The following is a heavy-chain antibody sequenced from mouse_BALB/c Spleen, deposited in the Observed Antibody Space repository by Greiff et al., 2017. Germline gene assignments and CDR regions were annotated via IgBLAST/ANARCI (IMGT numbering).Heavy chain of an antibody. CDR1: GYTFTSYW. V-gene: IGHV1-69*02. Sequence: VKLQESGAELVRPGASVKLSCKASGYTFTSYWINWVKQRPGQGLEWIGNIYPSDSYTNYNQKFKDKATLTVDKSSSTAYMQLSSPTSEDSAVYYCTREGYGNYVGAMDYWGQGTSVTVSS. CDR3: TREGYGNYVGAMDY. CDR2: IYPSDSYT. J-gene: IGHJ4*01. D-gene: IGHD2-1*01.